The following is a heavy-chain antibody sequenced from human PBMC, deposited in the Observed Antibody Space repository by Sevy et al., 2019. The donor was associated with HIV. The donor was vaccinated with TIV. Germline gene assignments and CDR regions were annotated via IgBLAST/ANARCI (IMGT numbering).Heavy chain of an antibody. Sequence: ASVKVSCKVSGYTLTELSMHWVRQAPGKGLEWMGSFDPEDGETIYAQNFQGRVTMTEDRSTDTAYMELSSLRFEDTAVYYCATTKDYYDSSGYPFDYWGQGTLVTVSS. CDR1: GYTLTELS. J-gene: IGHJ4*02. D-gene: IGHD3-22*01. CDR3: ATTKDYYDSSGYPFDY. V-gene: IGHV1-24*01. CDR2: FDPEDGET.